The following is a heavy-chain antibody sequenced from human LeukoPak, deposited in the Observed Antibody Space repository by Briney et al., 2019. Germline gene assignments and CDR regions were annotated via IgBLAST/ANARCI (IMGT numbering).Heavy chain of an antibody. CDR3: ARIVVVPAALAAGYYYYYMDV. CDR2: IYYSGST. J-gene: IGHJ6*03. Sequence: SETLSLTCTVSGGSISSYYWSWIRQPPGKGLEWIGYIYYSGSTNYNPSLKSRVTISVDTSKNQFSLKLSSVTAADTAVYYCARIVVVPAALAAGYYYYYMDVWGKGTTVTVSS. D-gene: IGHD2-2*01. V-gene: IGHV4-59*12. CDR1: GGSISSYY.